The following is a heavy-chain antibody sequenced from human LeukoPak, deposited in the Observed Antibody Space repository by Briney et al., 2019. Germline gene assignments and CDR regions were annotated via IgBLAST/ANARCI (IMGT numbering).Heavy chain of an antibody. Sequence: WGSLRLSCAASGFTFSSYSMNWVRQAPGKGLEWVSSISSSSSYIYYADSVKGRFTISRDNAKNSLYLQMNSLRAEDTAVYYCARDRVRHSSSWHFDYWGQGTLVTVSS. CDR1: GFTFSSYS. CDR2: ISSSSSYI. J-gene: IGHJ4*02. D-gene: IGHD6-13*01. V-gene: IGHV3-21*01. CDR3: ARDRVRHSSSWHFDY.